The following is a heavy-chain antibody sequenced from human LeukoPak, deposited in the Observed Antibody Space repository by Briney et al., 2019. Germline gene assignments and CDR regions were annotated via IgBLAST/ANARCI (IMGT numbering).Heavy chain of an antibody. CDR3: ARNETSGYFDI. D-gene: IGHD3-22*01. Sequence: PSETLSLTCAVYGGSFVGRHWSWIRQSPGKGLEWLGEGSHAGSTNYNPSLKGRVSISVDTSRDQFSLKLTSVTAADTAMYFCARNETSGYFDIWGQGTMVTVSS. V-gene: IGHV4-34*01. J-gene: IGHJ3*02. CDR1: GGSFVGRH. CDR2: GSHAGST.